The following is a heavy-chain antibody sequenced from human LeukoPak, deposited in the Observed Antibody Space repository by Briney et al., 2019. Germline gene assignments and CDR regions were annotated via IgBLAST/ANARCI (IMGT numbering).Heavy chain of an antibody. Sequence: GGSLRLSCAASGFTFSSYSMNWVRQAPGKGLEWVANINQDGTEKHYVDTVKGRFTISRDNAKNSLYLHMNSLTVEDTAVYYCSRDPRNNDYWGQGTLVTVSS. CDR2: INQDGTEK. CDR3: SRDPRNNDY. CDR1: GFTFSSYS. J-gene: IGHJ4*02. V-gene: IGHV3-7*03.